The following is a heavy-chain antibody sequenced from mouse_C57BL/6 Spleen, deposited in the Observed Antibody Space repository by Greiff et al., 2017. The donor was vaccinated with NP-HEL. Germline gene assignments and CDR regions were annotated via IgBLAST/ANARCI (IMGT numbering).Heavy chain of an antibody. Sequence: QVQLKESGAELVKPGASVKISCKASGYAFSSYWMNWVKQRPGKGLEWIGQIYPGDGDTNYNGKFKGKATLTADKSSSTAYMQLSSLTSEDSAVYCCARGTNWDWFAYWGQGTLVTVSA. V-gene: IGHV1-80*01. D-gene: IGHD4-1*02. CDR3: ARGTNWDWFAY. J-gene: IGHJ3*01. CDR1: GYAFSSYW. CDR2: IYPGDGDT.